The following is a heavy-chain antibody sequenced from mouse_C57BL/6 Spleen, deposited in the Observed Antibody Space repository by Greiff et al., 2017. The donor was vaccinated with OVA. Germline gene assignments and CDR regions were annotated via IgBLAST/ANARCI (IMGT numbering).Heavy chain of an antibody. CDR2: ISYDGSN. D-gene: IGHD1-2*01. J-gene: IGHJ3*01. CDR3: AGITTEFAY. CDR1: GYSITSGYY. V-gene: IGHV3-6*01. Sequence: EVHLVESGPGLVKPSQSLSLTCSVTGYSITSGYYWNWIRQFPGNKLEWMGYISYDGSNNYNPSLKNRISITLDTSKNQFFLKLNSVTTEDTATYYCAGITTEFAYWGQGTLVTVSA.